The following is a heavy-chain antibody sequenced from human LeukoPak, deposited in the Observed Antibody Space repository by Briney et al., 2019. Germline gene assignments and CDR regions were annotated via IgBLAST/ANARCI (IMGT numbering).Heavy chain of an antibody. J-gene: IGHJ3*02. CDR2: SNPNSGGT. D-gene: IGHD2-2*01. Sequence: EASVKVSCKASGYTFTGYYMHWVRQAPGRGLEWMGWSNPNSGGTNYAQKFQGRVTMTRDTSISTAYMELSRLRSDDTAVYYCAMDTDIVVVPAAIPGIWGQGTMVTVSS. CDR3: AMDTDIVVVPAAIPGI. V-gene: IGHV1-2*02. CDR1: GYTFTGYY.